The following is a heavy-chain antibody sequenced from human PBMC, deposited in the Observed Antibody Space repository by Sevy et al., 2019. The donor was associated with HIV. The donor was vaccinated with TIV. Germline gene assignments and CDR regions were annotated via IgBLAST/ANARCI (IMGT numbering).Heavy chain of an antibody. CDR1: GFTFCKYS. CDR3: AREGCTKPHDY. Sequence: GGSLRLSCAASGFTFCKYSMSWVRQPPGKGLEWVSTLSFGCGEINYADSVKGRFTISRDNSKNSVYLQMNNLRPEDTAVYYCAREGCTKPHDYWGQGTLVTVSS. CDR2: LSFGCGEI. J-gene: IGHJ4*02. V-gene: IGHV3-23*01. D-gene: IGHD2-8*01.